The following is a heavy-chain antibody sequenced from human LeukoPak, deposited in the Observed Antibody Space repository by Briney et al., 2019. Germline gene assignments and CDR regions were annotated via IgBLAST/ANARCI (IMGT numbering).Heavy chain of an antibody. CDR3: ARGGHIITMVRGVITPSDY. J-gene: IGHJ4*02. CDR2: INPNSGGT. V-gene: IGHV1-2*04. D-gene: IGHD3-10*01. Sequence: ASVKVSCKASGYTFTGYYMHWVRQAPGQGLEWMGWINPNSGGTNYAQKFQGWVTMTRDTSISTAYMELRRLRSDDTAVYYCARGGHIITMVRGVITPSDYWGQGTLVTVSS. CDR1: GYTFTGYY.